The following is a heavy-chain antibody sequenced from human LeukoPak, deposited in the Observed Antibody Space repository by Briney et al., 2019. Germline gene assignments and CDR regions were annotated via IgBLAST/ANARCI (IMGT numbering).Heavy chain of an antibody. CDR1: GGSISSYY. D-gene: IGHD3-22*01. Sequence: SETLSLTCTVSGGSISSYYWSWIRQPAGKGLEWIGRIYTSGSTNYNPSLKSRVTMSVDTSKNQFSLKLSSVTAADTAVYYCATETYYDSSGPHFDYWGQGTLVTVPS. CDR3: ATETYYDSSGPHFDY. CDR2: IYTSGST. V-gene: IGHV4-4*07. J-gene: IGHJ4*02.